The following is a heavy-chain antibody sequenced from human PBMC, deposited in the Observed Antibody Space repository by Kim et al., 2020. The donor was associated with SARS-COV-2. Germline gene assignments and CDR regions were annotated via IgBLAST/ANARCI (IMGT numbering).Heavy chain of an antibody. Sequence: KSRLTISVDTSKNQFSLKLSSVTAADTAVYYCARQDIVVVPAAILHWFDPWGQGTLVTVSS. CDR3: ARQDIVVVPAAILHWFDP. D-gene: IGHD2-2*02. V-gene: IGHV4-39*01. J-gene: IGHJ5*02.